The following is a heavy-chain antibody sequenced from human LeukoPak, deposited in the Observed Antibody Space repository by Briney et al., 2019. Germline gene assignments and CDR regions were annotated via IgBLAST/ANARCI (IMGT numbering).Heavy chain of an antibody. V-gene: IGHV4-39*01. D-gene: IGHD5-12*01. CDR2: IYYSGST. CDR3: ARHSPDIVATITPYYFDY. Sequence: GSLRLSCAASGFTFSSYWMHWVRRAPGKGLEWIGSIYYSGSTYYNPSLKSRVTISVDTSKNQFSLKLSSVTAADTAVYYYARHSPDIVATITPYYFDYWGQGTLVTVSS. J-gene: IGHJ4*02. CDR1: GFTFSSYW.